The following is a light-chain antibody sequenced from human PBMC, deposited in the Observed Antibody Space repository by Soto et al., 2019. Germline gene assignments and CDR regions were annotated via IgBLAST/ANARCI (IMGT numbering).Light chain of an antibody. CDR1: QSISRW. J-gene: IGKJ1*01. CDR2: DAS. V-gene: IGKV1-5*01. Sequence: DIQMTQSPTTLSASVGDRVTITCRASQSISRWLAWYQQKPGKAPKVLIYDASSLESGVPSRFSGTGTGTEFTLTISSLQPEDSATYYCQQYKSYWMFGQGTKVDIK. CDR3: QQYKSYWM.